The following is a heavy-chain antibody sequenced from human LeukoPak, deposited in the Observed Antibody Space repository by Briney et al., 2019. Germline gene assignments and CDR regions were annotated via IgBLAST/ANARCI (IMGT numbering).Heavy chain of an antibody. CDR3: AKSTTHYYYGSGSWFDY. CDR1: GFTFSSYA. D-gene: IGHD3-10*01. CDR2: ISGSGGST. Sequence: GGSLRLSCAASGFTFSSYAMSWVRQAPGKGLEWVSAISGSGGSTYYADSVKGRFTISRDNSKNTLYLQMNSLRAEDTAVYYCAKSTTHYYYGSGSWFDYWGQGTLVTVSS. V-gene: IGHV3-23*01. J-gene: IGHJ4*02.